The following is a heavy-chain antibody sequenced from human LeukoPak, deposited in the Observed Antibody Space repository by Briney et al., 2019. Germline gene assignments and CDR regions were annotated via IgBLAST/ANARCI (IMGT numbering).Heavy chain of an antibody. CDR1: GGSISSSY. CDR2: IHHSGYS. D-gene: IGHD6-19*01. Sequence: SETLSLTCTVSGGSISSSYWNWIRQPPGKGLQWIGFIHHSGYSDFNPSLKSRVTISVDASKNQFSLKLRSVTAADSAVYYCARRGHRSGSARGWYFDLWGRGTLDTVSS. V-gene: IGHV4-59*08. CDR3: ARRGHRSGSARGWYFDL. J-gene: IGHJ2*01.